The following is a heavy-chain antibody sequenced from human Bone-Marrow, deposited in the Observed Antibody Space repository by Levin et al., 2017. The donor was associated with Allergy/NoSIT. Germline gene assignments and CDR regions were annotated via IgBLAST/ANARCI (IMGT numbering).Heavy chain of an antibody. V-gene: IGHV4/OR15-8*01. Sequence: SETLSLTCIVSGGSISSSNWWSWVRQPPGKGLEWIGEIYHSGSANVNPALKSRVTISVDKSKNKFSLTLTSVTAADTAVYYCARDRCSNSSCYGTGWFDPWGQGTLVTVSS. J-gene: IGHJ5*02. CDR3: ARDRCSNSSCYGTGWFDP. CDR2: IYHSGSA. CDR1: GGSISSSNW. D-gene: IGHD2-2*01.